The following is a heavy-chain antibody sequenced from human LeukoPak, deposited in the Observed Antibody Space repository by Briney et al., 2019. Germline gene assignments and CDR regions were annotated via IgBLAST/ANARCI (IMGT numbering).Heavy chain of an antibody. D-gene: IGHD3-10*01. CDR3: ANPPYFASGF. V-gene: IGHV3-23*01. CDR1: GFTFSGYV. J-gene: IGHJ4*02. Sequence: PGGSLRLSCAVSGFTFSGYVMSWVRQSPGKGLEWVSSISRSGDHTFYADSVKGRFTISRDNSKNTLYLQMHSLRAEDTAVYYCANPPYFASGFWGQGTLVIVSS. CDR2: ISRSGDHT.